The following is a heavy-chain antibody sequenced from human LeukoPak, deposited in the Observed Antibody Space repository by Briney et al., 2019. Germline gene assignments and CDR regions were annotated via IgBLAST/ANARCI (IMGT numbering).Heavy chain of an antibody. CDR2: IYYSGST. CDR1: GGSISSSSYY. D-gene: IGHD4-17*01. CDR3: ARRGGDYLGYYYYMDV. Sequence: SETLSLTCTVSGGSISSSSYYWGWIRQPPGKGLEWIGSIYYSGSTYYNPSLKSRVTISVDTSKNQFSLKLSSVTAADTAVYYCARRGGDYLGYYYYMDVWGKGTTVTVSS. J-gene: IGHJ6*03. V-gene: IGHV4-39*01.